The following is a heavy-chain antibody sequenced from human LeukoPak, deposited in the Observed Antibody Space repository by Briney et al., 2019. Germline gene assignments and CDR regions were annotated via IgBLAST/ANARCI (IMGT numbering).Heavy chain of an antibody. J-gene: IGHJ4*02. CDR2: IYYSGST. V-gene: IGHV4-31*03. CDR3: ARDFDYGGNHRYFDY. D-gene: IGHD4-23*01. Sequence: SETLSLTCTVSGGSVSSGGYYWSWIRQHPGKGLEWIGYIYYSGSTYYNPSLKSRVTISVDTSKNQFSLKLSSVTAADTAVYYCARDFDYGGNHRYFDYWGQGTLVTVSS. CDR1: GGSVSSGGYY.